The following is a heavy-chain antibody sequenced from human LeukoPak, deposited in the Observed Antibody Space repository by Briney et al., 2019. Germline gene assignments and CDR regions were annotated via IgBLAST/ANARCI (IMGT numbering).Heavy chain of an antibody. CDR2: ISGSGGST. J-gene: IGHJ4*02. CDR1: GFTFSSYA. D-gene: IGHD3-3*01. CDR3: AKVCITIFGVVDPIDY. Sequence: GGSLRLSCAASGFTFSSYAMSWVRQAPGKGLEWVSAISGSGGSTYSADSVKGRFTISRDNSKNTLYLQMNSLRAEDTAVYYCAKVCITIFGVVDPIDYWGQGTLVTVSS. V-gene: IGHV3-23*01.